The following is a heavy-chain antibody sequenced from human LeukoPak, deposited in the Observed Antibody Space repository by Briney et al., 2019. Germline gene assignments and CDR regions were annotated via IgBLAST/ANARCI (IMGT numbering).Heavy chain of an antibody. V-gene: IGHV3-21*06. CDR1: GFTFSSYS. J-gene: IGHJ2*01. D-gene: IGHD2-15*01. CDR2: ISSSSNYI. CDR3: ARGCSGGSCYYWYFNL. Sequence: NPGGSLRLSCAASGFTFSSYSINWVRQAPGKGLEWVSSISSSSNYICYADSVKGRFTISRDNAKNSLYLQMNSLRAEDTAVYYCARGCSGGSCYYWYFNLWGRGTLVTVSS.